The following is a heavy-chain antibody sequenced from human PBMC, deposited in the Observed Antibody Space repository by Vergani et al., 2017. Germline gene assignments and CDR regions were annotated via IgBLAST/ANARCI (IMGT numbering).Heavy chain of an antibody. Sequence: QLQLQESGPGLVKPSGTLSLTCTVSGGSISSSSYYWGWIRQPPGKGLEWIGSIYYSGSTYYNPSLKSRVTISVDTSKNQFSLKLSSVTAADTAVYYCARDYYYYDSSGYSDGMDVWGQGTTVTVSS. D-gene: IGHD3-22*01. CDR1: GGSISSSSYY. V-gene: IGHV4-39*01. CDR3: ARDYYYYDSSGYSDGMDV. J-gene: IGHJ6*02. CDR2: IYYSGST.